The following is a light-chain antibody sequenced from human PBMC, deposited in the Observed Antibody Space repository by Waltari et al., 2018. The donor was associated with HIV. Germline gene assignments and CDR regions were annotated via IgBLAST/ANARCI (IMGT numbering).Light chain of an antibody. CDR1: SPDIGSYNY. Sequence: QSALTQPASVSGSPGQSITISCTGTSPDIGSYNYVSWYQQHPGKAPKLIIYEVTNRPSGVSTRFSGSKSGNTASLIISGLQAEDEADYFCSSYASTRSLIFGGGTELTVL. CDR3: SSYASTRSLI. CDR2: EVT. J-gene: IGLJ2*01. V-gene: IGLV2-14*01.